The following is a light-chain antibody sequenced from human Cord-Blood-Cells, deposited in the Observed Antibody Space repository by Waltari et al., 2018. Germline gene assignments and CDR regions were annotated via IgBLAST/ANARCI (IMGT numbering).Light chain of an antibody. J-gene: IGLJ3*02. CDR2: EGS. V-gene: IGLV2-23*01. CDR1: SRDVGSSNL. CDR3: CSYAGSSTWV. Sequence: QSALTQPASESGSPGQSITISFTGTSRDVGSSNLVSWYQQHPGKAPKLMIYEGSKRPSGASNRFSGPKSGNTASLTISGLQAEDEADYYCCSYAGSSTWVFGGGTKLTVL.